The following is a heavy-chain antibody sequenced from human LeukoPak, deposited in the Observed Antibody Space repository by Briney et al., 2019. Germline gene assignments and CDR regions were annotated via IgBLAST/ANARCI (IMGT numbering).Heavy chain of an antibody. V-gene: IGHV3-7*01. J-gene: IGHJ4*02. CDR2: IKQDGSEK. CDR3: AIFGSGSYYRGGDY. D-gene: IGHD3-10*01. Sequence: GGSLLLSCAASGFTFSSYRMSWVRPAPGKGLEGVANIKQDGSEKYYVDSVKGRFTISRDNAKNSLYLQMNSLRAEDTAVYYCAIFGSGSYYRGGDYWGQGTLVTVSS. CDR1: GFTFSSYR.